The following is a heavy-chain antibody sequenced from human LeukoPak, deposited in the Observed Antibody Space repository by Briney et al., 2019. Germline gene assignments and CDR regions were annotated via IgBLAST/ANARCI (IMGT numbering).Heavy chain of an antibody. CDR3: AREALPDYYDSSGYFDY. Sequence: PGGSLRLSCAASGFTFTNYVMNWVRQAPGKGLEWVSVIYSGGSAYYADSVKGRFTISRDNSKNTLYLQMNSLRAEDTAVYYCAREALPDYYDSSGYFDYWGQGTLVTVSS. D-gene: IGHD3-22*01. V-gene: IGHV3-53*01. CDR1: GFTFTNYV. CDR2: IYSGGSA. J-gene: IGHJ4*02.